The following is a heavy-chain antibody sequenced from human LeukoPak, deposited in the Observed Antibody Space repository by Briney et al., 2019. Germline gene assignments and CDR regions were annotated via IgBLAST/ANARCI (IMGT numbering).Heavy chain of an antibody. CDR3: ARLRLGELSFDY. V-gene: IGHV3-21*01. D-gene: IGHD3-16*02. CDR2: NGRGGST. Sequence: PGGSLRLSCAASGFTFSSYSMNWVRQAPGKGLEWVSSNGRGGSTYYADSVKGRFTISRDNSKNSLYLQMNSLRAEDTAVYYCARLRLGELSFDYWGQGTLVTVSS. CDR1: GFTFSSYS. J-gene: IGHJ4*02.